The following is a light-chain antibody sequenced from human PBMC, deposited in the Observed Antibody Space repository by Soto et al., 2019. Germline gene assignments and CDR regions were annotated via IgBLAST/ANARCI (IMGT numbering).Light chain of an antibody. V-gene: IGKV3-20*01. CDR3: QQYARSPLT. CDR1: QSVSSSY. J-gene: IGKJ4*01. CDR2: GAS. Sequence: EIVLTQSPGTLSLSPGERATLSCRASQSVSSSYLAWYQQKPGQAPRLLIYGASSRATGIPDRFSGTGSGTDFTLTSSRLEPEDFAVYYCQQYARSPLTFGGGTKVEIK.